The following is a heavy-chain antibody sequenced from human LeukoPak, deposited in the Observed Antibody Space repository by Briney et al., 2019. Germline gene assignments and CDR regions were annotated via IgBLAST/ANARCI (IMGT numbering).Heavy chain of an antibody. CDR3: VRDHSGWSLDP. J-gene: IGHJ5*02. V-gene: IGHV3-48*04. Sequence: GGSLRLSCAASGFTFSSYGMSWVRQAPGKGLEWISYINDSGKTRYYADSAKGRFTISRDNAKNSLYLQMNSLRAEDTAVYYCVRDHSGWSLDPWGQGTLVTVSS. CDR2: INDSGKTR. D-gene: IGHD6-19*01. CDR1: GFTFSSYG.